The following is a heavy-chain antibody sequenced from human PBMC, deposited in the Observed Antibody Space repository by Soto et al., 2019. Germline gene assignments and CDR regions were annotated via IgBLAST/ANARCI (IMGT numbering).Heavy chain of an antibody. J-gene: IGHJ6*02. CDR3: AKSGYSYGWRHGMDV. D-gene: IGHD5-18*01. CDR1: GGSIGSYY. V-gene: IGHV4-59*01. CDR2: IYYSGST. Sequence: SETLSLTCTVSGGSIGSYYWSWIRQPPGKGLEWIGYIYYSGSTNYNPSLKSRVTISVDTSKNQFSLKLSSVTAADTAVYYCAKSGYSYGWRHGMDVWGQGTTVTVSS.